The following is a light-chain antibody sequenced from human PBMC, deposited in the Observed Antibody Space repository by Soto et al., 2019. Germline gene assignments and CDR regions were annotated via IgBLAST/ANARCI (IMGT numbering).Light chain of an antibody. Sequence: QSALTQPPSVSGSPGQSVTLSFTGTRYDVGGYNYVSWYQQHPGQAPKVIIYDVDKPPYGVPDRFTGSQSGDTASLTVSGLLAEDEADYYCAAGADTLNAWVVGGGTK. CDR1: RYDVGGYNY. V-gene: IGLV2-8*01. CDR2: DVD. J-gene: IGLJ3*02. CDR3: AAGADTLNAWV.